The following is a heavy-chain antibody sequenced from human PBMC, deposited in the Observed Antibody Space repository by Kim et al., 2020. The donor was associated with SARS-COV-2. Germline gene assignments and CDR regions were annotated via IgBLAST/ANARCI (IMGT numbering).Heavy chain of an antibody. CDR3: ARDNYDILTACYIPFDC. CDR2: IDWDDDK. V-gene: IGHV2-70*11. D-gene: IGHD3-9*01. Sequence: SGPTLVNPTQNLTLTCTFSGFSLSTSGMCVSWIRQPPGKALEWLARIDWDDDKYYSTSLKPRHTISKDTSKNQEVLTMTNMDPVDTATYYSARDNYDILTACYIPFDCWGLGTLVTVSS. J-gene: IGHJ4*02. CDR1: GFSLSTSGMC.